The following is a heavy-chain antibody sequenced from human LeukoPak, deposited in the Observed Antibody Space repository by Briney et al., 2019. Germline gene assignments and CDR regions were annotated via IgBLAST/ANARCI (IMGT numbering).Heavy chain of an antibody. CDR1: GGTFSSYA. J-gene: IGHJ4*02. CDR2: IIPIFGTA. V-gene: IGHV1-69*13. CDR3: ARGDERYSSSWTPLGY. D-gene: IGHD6-13*01. Sequence: SVKVSCKASGGTFSSYAISWVRQAPGQGLEWMGGIIPIFGTANYAQKFQGRVTITADESTSTAYTELSSLRSEDTAVYYCARGDERYSSSWTPLGYWGQGTLVTVSS.